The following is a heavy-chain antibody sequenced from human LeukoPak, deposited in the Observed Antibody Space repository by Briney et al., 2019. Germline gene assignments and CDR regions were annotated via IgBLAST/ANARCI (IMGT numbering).Heavy chain of an antibody. V-gene: IGHV4-4*07. Sequence: SETLSLTCTVSGGSISSYYWSWIRQPAGKGVEWIGRIYTSGSTNYNPSLKSRVTISVDTSKTQFSLNLSSVTAVDTAVYYCARDEGDFDWLPWFDPWGQGTLVTVSS. CDR1: GGSISSYY. J-gene: IGHJ5*02. CDR2: IYTSGST. D-gene: IGHD3-9*01. CDR3: ARDEGDFDWLPWFDP.